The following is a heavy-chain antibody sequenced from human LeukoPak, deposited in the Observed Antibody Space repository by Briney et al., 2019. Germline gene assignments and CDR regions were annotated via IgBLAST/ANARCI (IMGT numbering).Heavy chain of an antibody. CDR1: GFTFSSYS. V-gene: IGHV3-21*04. D-gene: IGHD5-12*01. J-gene: IGHJ4*02. CDR3: AKGGRSGYDHLAY. Sequence: PGGSLRLSCAGSGFTFSSYSMNWVRQAPGKGLEWVSSITSSSSYIYYADSVKGRFTISRDNSKNMMYLQINSLRVDDTAVYYCAKGGRSGYDHLAYWGQGTLVTVSS. CDR2: ITSSSSYI.